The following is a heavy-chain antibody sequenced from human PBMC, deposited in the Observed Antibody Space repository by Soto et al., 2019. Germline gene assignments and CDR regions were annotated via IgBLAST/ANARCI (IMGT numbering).Heavy chain of an antibody. CDR3: ARVVVIAASYYFDY. J-gene: IGHJ4*02. V-gene: IGHV3-11*01. CDR1: GFTFSDYY. D-gene: IGHD2-15*01. CDR2: ISSSGTTI. Sequence: GGSLRLSCAASGFTFSDYYMSWIRQAPGKGLEWVSYISSSGTTISYADSVKGRFTTSRDNAENSLYLQMNSLRAEDAALYYCARVVVIAASYYFDYWGQGTLVTVSS.